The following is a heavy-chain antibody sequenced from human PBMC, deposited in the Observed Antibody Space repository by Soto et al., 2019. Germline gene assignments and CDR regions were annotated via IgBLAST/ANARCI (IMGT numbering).Heavy chain of an antibody. V-gene: IGHV1-69*01. CDR3: ARDSSGRGGFDP. Sequence: QVQLVQSGAEVKKPGSSVKVSCKASGGTFSSYAISWVRQAPGQGLEWMGGIIPIFGTANYAQKFQGSVTNTADEATSTVYMELSRLRSEDTAVYYGARDSSGRGGFDPWGQGTMVTVSS. D-gene: IGHD6-19*01. J-gene: IGHJ5*02. CDR2: IIPIFGTA. CDR1: GGTFSSYA.